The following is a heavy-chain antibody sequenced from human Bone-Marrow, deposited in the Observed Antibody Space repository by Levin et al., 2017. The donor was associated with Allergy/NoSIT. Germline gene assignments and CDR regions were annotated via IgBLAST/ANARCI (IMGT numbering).Heavy chain of an antibody. D-gene: IGHD1-26*01. CDR3: ARDEVGAPSLLYYYYGMDV. J-gene: IGHJ6*02. CDR2: ISYDGSNK. V-gene: IGHV3-30-3*01. Sequence: GESLKISCAASGFTFSSYAMHWVRQAPGKGLEWVAVISYDGSNKYYADSVKGRFTISRDNSKNTLYLQMNSLRAEDTAVYYCARDEVGAPSLLYYYYGMDVWGQGTTVTVSS. CDR1: GFTFSSYA.